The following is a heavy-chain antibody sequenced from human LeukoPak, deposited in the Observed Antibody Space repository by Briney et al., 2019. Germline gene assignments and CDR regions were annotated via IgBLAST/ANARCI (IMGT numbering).Heavy chain of an antibody. CDR3: ARGLVNANSYDYYYHGMDV. Sequence: TGGSLRLSCAASGFTFSYFWMSWVRQAPGKGLEWVANIKQDGSEKYYVDSVRGRFTISRDNAKNSLNLQMNSLRAEDTAVYYCARGLVNANSYDYYYHGMDVWGQGTTVTVSS. CDR1: GFTFSYFW. V-gene: IGHV3-7*01. J-gene: IGHJ6*02. D-gene: IGHD3-16*01. CDR2: IKQDGSEK.